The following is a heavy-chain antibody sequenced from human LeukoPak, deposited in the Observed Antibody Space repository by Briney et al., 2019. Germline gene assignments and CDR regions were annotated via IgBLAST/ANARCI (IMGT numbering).Heavy chain of an antibody. D-gene: IGHD2-15*01. V-gene: IGHV4-4*07. Sequence: SETLSLTCSVSVGFTTYDYWNWIRPPAGKAPEWIGRIHTTGSTKYNPSLKSRLTMTLDKSKKQFSLKVPSMTTADTALYYCARGGGNRHFDSWGQGILVTVSS. CDR3: ARGGGNRHFDS. CDR1: VGFTTYDY. CDR2: IHTTGST. J-gene: IGHJ4*02.